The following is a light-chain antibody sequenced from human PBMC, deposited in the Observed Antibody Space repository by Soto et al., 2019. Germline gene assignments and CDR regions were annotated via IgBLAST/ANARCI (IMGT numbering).Light chain of an antibody. Sequence: DIHLTQSPSTLSASVGDRVTITCRASQTFGRWLAWYQQKPGKAPRLLIHDVSTLESGVPSRFSGSGSGTEFTLTINSLQPDDFATYYCQQSNYYFGPGTRVDLK. CDR2: DVS. CDR3: QQSNYY. CDR1: QTFGRW. V-gene: IGKV1-5*01. J-gene: IGKJ3*01.